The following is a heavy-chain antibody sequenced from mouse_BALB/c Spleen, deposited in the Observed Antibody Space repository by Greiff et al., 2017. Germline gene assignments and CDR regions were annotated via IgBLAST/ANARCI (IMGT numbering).Heavy chain of an antibody. V-gene: IGHV1-54*01. CDR1: GYAFTNYL. J-gene: IGHJ1*01. CDR2: INPGSGGT. D-gene: IGHD1-1*01. Sequence: QVHVKQSGAELVRPGTSVKVSCKASGYAFTNYLIEWVKQRPGQGLEWIGVINPGSGGTNYNEKFKGKATLTADKSSSTAYMQLSSLTSDDSAVYFCARCYYGSRRTGYFDVWGAGTTVTVSS. CDR3: ARCYYGSRRTGYFDV.